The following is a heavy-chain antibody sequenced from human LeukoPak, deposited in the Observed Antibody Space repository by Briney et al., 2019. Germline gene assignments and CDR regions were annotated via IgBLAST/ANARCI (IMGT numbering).Heavy chain of an antibody. CDR3: AGLRSTVAWASFDY. J-gene: IGHJ4*02. CDR2: SYFTGNP. CDR1: GSISSYY. Sequence: SETLSLTCIVSGSISSYYWTWIRQPPGRGLEWIGHSYFTGNPNYNPSLKSRVTISVDPPKNQFSLKLTSVTAADTAVYYCAGLRSTVAWASFDYWGQGILVTVSS. V-gene: IGHV4-59*08. D-gene: IGHD4-23*01.